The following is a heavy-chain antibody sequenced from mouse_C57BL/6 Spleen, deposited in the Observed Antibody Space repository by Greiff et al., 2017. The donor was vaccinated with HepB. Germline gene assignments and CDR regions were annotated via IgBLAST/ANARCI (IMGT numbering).Heavy chain of an antibody. Sequence: LVESGAELVRPGASVTLSCKASGYTFTDYEMHWVKQTPVHGLEWIGAIDPETGVTAYNQKFKGKAILTADKSSSTAYMELRSLTSEDSAVYYCTRRPIATGAYAMDYWGQGTSVTVSS. CDR2: IDPETGVT. V-gene: IGHV1-15*01. J-gene: IGHJ4*01. CDR1: GYTFTDYE. CDR3: TRRPIATGAYAMDY. D-gene: IGHD1-2*01.